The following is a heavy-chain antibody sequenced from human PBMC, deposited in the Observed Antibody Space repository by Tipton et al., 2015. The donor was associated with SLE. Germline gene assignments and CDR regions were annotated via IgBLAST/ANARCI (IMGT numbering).Heavy chain of an antibody. Sequence: TLSLTCTVSGGSISSHYWSWIRQPPGKGLEWIGYIYYSGSTNYNPSLKSRVTISVDTSKNQFSLKLSSVTAADTAVYYCARELYSDWLLHYFDYWGQGTMVTVSS. V-gene: IGHV4-59*11. CDR1: GGSISSHY. CDR3: ARELYSDWLLHYFDY. J-gene: IGHJ4*02. D-gene: IGHD3-9*01. CDR2: IYYSGST.